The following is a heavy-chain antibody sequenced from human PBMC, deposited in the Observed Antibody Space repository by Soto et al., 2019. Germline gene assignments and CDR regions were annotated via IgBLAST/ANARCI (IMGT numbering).Heavy chain of an antibody. D-gene: IGHD1-26*01. J-gene: IGHJ4*02. V-gene: IGHV6-1*01. CDR2: TYYRSKWYN. CDR3: ARDLVGSHLVGFDY. Sequence: SQTLSLTCAISGDSVSTNRAAWNWIRQSPWRGLEWLGRTYYRSKWYNDYAVSVKSRITINPDTSKNQFSLQLNSVTPEDTAVYYCARDLVGSHLVGFDYWGQGTLVTVSS. CDR1: GDSVSTNRAA.